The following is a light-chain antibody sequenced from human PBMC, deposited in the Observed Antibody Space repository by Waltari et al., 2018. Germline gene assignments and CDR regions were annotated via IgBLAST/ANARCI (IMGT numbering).Light chain of an antibody. CDR1: QSVGRS. V-gene: IGKV3-20*01. CDR3: QHYVRLPAT. Sequence: EFGLTQSPGPLPLSPGERATFSCRASQSVGRSLAWYQQKPGQAPRLLIYGASNRATGIPDRFSGSGSGTDFSLTISRLELEDFAVYFCQHYVRLPATFGQGTKVEIK. J-gene: IGKJ1*01. CDR2: GAS.